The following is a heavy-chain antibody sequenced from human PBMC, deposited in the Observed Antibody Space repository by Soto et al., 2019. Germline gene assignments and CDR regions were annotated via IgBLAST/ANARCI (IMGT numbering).Heavy chain of an antibody. D-gene: IGHD3-9*01. CDR2: ISGSGGST. CDR1: GFTFSSYA. V-gene: IGHV3-23*01. J-gene: IGHJ4*02. CDR3: AKDRGSVLRYFDWLPIGPFDY. Sequence: GGSLRLSCAASGFTFSSYAMSWVRQAPGKGLEWVSAISGSGGSTYYADSVKGRFTISRDNSKNTLYLQMNSLRAEDTAVYYCAKDRGSVLRYFDWLPIGPFDYWGQGTLVTVS.